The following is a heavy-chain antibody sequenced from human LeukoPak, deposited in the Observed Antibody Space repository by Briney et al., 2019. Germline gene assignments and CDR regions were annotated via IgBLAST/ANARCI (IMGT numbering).Heavy chain of an antibody. CDR3: ARGGGYDFWSGYHPDNWFDP. J-gene: IGHJ5*02. CDR2: IYYSGST. V-gene: IGHV4-39*07. D-gene: IGHD3-3*01. CDR1: GGSISSSSYY. Sequence: SETLSLTCTVSGGSISSSSYYWGWIRQPPGKGLEWIGSIYYSGSTYYNPSLKSRVTISVDTSKNQFSLKLSSVTAADTAVYYCARGGGYDFWSGYHPDNWFDPWGQGTLVTVSS.